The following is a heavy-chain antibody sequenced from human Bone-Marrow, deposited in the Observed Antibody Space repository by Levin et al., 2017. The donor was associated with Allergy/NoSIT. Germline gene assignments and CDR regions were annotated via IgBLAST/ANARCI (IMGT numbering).Heavy chain of an antibody. D-gene: IGHD3-3*01. J-gene: IGHJ5*02. CDR1: GFTFTNFV. Sequence: EASVKVSCAASGFTFTNFVMNWVRQAPGKGPEWVSGVTTSGSSFYAPSVKGRFTISRDNSTKNTLYLQLNSLRVDDTAIYYCARIFVAGSGDSCFDRWGQGTLVTVSS. CDR3: ARIFVAGSGDSCFDR. V-gene: IGHV3-23*01. CDR2: VTTSGSS.